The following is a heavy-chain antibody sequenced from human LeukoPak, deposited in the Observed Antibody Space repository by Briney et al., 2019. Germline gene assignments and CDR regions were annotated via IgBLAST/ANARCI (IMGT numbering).Heavy chain of an antibody. V-gene: IGHV4-59*01. CDR3: ARWAPSTSFDY. D-gene: IGHD2-2*01. CDR2: IYYSGST. J-gene: IGHJ4*02. CDR1: GGSISSYY. Sequence: SETLSLTCTVSGGSISSYYWSWIRQPPGKGLEWIGYIYYSGSTNYNPSPKSRVTISVDTSKNQFSLKLSSVTAADTAVYYCARWAPSTSFDYWGQGTLVTVSS.